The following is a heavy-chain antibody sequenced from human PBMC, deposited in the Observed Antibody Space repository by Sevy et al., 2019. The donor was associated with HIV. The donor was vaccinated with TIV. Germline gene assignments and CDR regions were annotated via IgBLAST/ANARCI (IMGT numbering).Heavy chain of an antibody. J-gene: IGHJ6*02. CDR1: GFTFSSYA. CDR3: AKDGGGYDFWSGYRPDYYYYGMDV. Sequence: GGSLRLSCAASGFTFSSYAMSWVRQAPGKGLERVSAISGSGGSTYYADSVKGRFTISRDNSKNTLYLQMNSLRAEDTAVYYCAKDGGGYDFWSGYRPDYYYYGMDVWGQGTTVTVSS. D-gene: IGHD3-3*01. CDR2: ISGSGGST. V-gene: IGHV3-23*01.